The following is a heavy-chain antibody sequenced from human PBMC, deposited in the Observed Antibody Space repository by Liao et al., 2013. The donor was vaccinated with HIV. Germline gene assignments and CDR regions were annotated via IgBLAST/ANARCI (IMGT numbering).Heavy chain of an antibody. J-gene: IGHJ5*02. V-gene: IGHV4-59*01. CDR3: ARVGYYDSSGYYFDTWFDP. D-gene: IGHD3-22*01. CDR1: DGSISSYY. CDR2: IYYSGST. Sequence: QVLLQESGPQLVKPSETLSLTCTVSDGSISSYYWSWIRQPPGKGLEWIGYIYYSGSTNYNPSLKSRVTISVDTSKNQFSLKLTSVTAADTAVYYCARVGYYDSSGYYFDTWFDPWGQGTLVTVSS.